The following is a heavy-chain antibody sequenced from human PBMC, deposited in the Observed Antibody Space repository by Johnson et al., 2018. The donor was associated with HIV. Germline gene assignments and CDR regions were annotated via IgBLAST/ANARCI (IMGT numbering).Heavy chain of an antibody. V-gene: IGHV3-23*04. CDR3: ARDGVVVVPGGWGAFDI. Sequence: VQLVESGGGVVQPGRSLRLSCAASAFTFSSYAMSWVRQAPGKGLEWVSAISGSGGSTYYADSVKGQLTISRDNSKNTLYLQMNSLRAEDTAIYYCARDGVVVVPGGWGAFDIWGQGTLVTVSS. J-gene: IGHJ3*02. D-gene: IGHD2-15*01. CDR1: AFTFSSYA. CDR2: ISGSGGST.